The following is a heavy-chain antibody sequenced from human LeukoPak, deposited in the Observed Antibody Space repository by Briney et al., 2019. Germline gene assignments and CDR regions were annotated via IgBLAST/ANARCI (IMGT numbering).Heavy chain of an antibody. J-gene: IGHJ4*02. CDR3: ARGTVADY. V-gene: IGHV4-34*01. CDR2: INHSGST. CDR1: GGSFSGYY. D-gene: IGHD4-11*01. Sequence: SETLSLTCAVCGGSFSGYYWSWIRQPPGKGLEWIGEINHSGSTNYNPSLKSRVTISVDTSKNQFSLKLSSVTAADTAVYYCARGTVADYWGQGTLVTVSS.